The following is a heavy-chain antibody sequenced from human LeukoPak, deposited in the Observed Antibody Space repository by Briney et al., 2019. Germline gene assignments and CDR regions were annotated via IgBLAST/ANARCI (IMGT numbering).Heavy chain of an antibody. D-gene: IGHD1-26*01. CDR1: GGSISSSSYY. J-gene: IGHJ3*02. Sequence: SETLSLTCTVSGGSISSSSYYWGWIRQPPGKGLEWIGSIYYSGSTYYNPSLKSRVTISVDTSKKQFSLKLSSVTAADTAVYYCAKRGRRGVGPIDGDDAFDIWGQGTMVTVSS. CDR2: IYYSGST. V-gene: IGHV4-39*01. CDR3: AKRGRRGVGPIDGDDAFDI.